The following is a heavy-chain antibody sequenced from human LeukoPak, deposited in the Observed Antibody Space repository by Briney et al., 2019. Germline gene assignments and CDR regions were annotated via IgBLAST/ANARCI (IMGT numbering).Heavy chain of an antibody. CDR3: AKDLSSSPEFYFDS. J-gene: IGHJ4*02. CDR1: GFSFTKYA. CDR2: VIGSSGAT. D-gene: IGHD6-19*01. V-gene: IGHV3-23*01. Sequence: PGGSLRLSCAASGFSFTKYAMNWVRQAPGKGLEWVAVVIGSSGATDYADSVKGRFTISRDNSKNTLYLQMNSLRAEDTAVYYCAKDLSSSPEFYFDSWGQGALVTVSS.